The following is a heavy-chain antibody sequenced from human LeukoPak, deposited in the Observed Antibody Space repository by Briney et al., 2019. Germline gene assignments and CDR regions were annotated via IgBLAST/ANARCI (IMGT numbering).Heavy chain of an antibody. J-gene: IGHJ6*02. CDR2: IKQDGSET. CDR3: AGGTGMDV. V-gene: IGHV3-7*05. CDR1: GVTFSSSW. Sequence: PGGSLRLSCAASGVTFSSSWMSWVRQAPGKGLEWVATIKQDGSETYYVDFLKGRFSISRDNAKNSLYLQMNSLGADNTAVYYCAGGTGMDVWGQGTTVTVSS.